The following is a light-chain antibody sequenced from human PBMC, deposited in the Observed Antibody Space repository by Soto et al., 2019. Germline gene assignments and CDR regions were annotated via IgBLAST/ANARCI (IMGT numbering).Light chain of an antibody. V-gene: IGKV1-5*01. Sequence: IQMTQSPSTLSASVGDRVTITCRASQSISSGLAWYQQKRGKAPKLLIYDASSLESGVPSRFSGSGSGTDFTLTISSLQPEDFATYYCQQANSFPWTFGQGTKVDI. CDR3: QQANSFPWT. CDR2: DAS. CDR1: QSISSG. J-gene: IGKJ1*01.